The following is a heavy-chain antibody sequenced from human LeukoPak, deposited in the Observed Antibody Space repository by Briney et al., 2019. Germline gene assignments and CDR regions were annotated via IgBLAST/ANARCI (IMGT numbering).Heavy chain of an antibody. Sequence: GGSLRLSCAASGFTFDDYAIHWARQAPGKGLEWVSGISWNSGTIGYADSVKGRFTISRDNAKNSLHLQMNSLRAEDTALYYCTKDKVVGATRYYYGMDVWGQGTTVTVSS. J-gene: IGHJ6*02. CDR3: TKDKVVGATRYYYGMDV. CDR1: GFTFDDYA. D-gene: IGHD1-26*01. CDR2: ISWNSGTI. V-gene: IGHV3-9*01.